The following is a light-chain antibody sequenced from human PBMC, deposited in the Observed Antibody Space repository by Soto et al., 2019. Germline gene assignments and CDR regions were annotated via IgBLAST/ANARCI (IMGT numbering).Light chain of an antibody. CDR2: AAS. V-gene: IGKV1-39*01. J-gene: IGKJ1*01. CDR1: QSISTY. Sequence: DIQMTQSPSSVSASVGDRVTITCRASQSISTYLNWYQQKAGLAPKLLIYAASSLQSGVPSRFSGSGSGTDFTLTISSLQPDDFATYYCQQYRTFGQGTKVDIK. CDR3: QQYRT.